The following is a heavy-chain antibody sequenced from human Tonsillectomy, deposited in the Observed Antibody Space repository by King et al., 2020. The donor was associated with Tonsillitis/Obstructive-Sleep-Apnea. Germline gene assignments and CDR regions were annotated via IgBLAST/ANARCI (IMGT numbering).Heavy chain of an antibody. CDR2: SHHSGRT. CDR1: GGSISSSNW. D-gene: IGHD3-16*01. J-gene: IGHJ4*02. Sequence: QLQESGPGLVKPSGTLSLTCAVSGGSISSSNWWRWVRQPPGKGLEWIGESHHSGRTKYNPSLKSRVTISVNKSKNQFSLKLCAVTAASTAVYYCARRGVMITFGGVPDYWGQGTLVTVSS. V-gene: IGHV4-4*02. CDR3: ARRGVMITFGGVPDY.